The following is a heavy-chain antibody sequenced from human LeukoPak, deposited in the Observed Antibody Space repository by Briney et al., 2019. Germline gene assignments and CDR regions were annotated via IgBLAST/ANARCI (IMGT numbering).Heavy chain of an antibody. V-gene: IGHV3-72*01. CDR1: GFTFSDYI. CDR3: SRDGGEGGNSAFDI. D-gene: IGHD3-16*01. CDR2: IRRGANSYTT. J-gene: IGHJ3*02. Sequence: GGSLRLSCAASGFTFSDYILDWVRQAPGKGLGWVGRIRRGANSYTTEYAASVNGRFTISRDDSKNSLYLHMNSLKTEDTAVYHCSRDGGEGGNSAFDIWGQGTMVTVSS.